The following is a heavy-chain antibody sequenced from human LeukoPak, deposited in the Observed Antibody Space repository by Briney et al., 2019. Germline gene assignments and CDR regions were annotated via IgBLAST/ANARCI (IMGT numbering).Heavy chain of an antibody. V-gene: IGHV1-2*02. CDR1: GYSFTGYF. CDR2: INPNSGDT. J-gene: IGHJ6*02. Sequence: ASVKVSCKTSGYSFTGYFMHWVRQAPGQGLEWMGWINPNSGDTKYVQKFQGRVTMTRDTSINTAYMELRRLTSDDTAVYYCARVPSMVRGVVNYGMDVWGQGTTVTVSS. D-gene: IGHD3-10*01. CDR3: ARVPSMVRGVVNYGMDV.